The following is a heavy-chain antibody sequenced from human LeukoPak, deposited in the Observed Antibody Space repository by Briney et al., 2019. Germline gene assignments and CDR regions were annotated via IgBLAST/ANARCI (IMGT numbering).Heavy chain of an antibody. V-gene: IGHV3-30*18. J-gene: IGHJ6*02. CDR3: AKDGDSSGWYGTYYYYYGMDV. CDR2: ISYDGSNK. CDR1: RFTFSSYG. D-gene: IGHD6-19*01. Sequence: GRSLRLSCAASRFTFSSYGMHWVRQAPGKGLEWVAVISYDGSNKYYADSVKGRFTISRDNSKNTLYLQMNSLRAEDTAVYYCAKDGDSSGWYGTYYYYYGMDVWGQGTTVTVSS.